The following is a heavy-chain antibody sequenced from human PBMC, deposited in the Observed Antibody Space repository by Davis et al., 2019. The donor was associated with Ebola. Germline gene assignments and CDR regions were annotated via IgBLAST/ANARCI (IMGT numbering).Heavy chain of an antibody. CDR3: ARGITVFGVVSHFDF. Sequence: AASVKVSCKASGYTFTSYDINWVRQATGQGLEWMGWMNPNSGNTGYAQKFQGRVTMTRNTSISTAYMELSSLRSEDTAVYYCARGITVFGVVSHFDFWGQGTLVTVSS. CDR1: GYTFTSYD. V-gene: IGHV1-8*01. J-gene: IGHJ4*02. CDR2: MNPNSGNT. D-gene: IGHD3-3*01.